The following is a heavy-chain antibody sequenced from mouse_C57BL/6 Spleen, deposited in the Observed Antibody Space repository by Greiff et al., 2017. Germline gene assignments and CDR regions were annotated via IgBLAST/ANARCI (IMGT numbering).Heavy chain of an antibody. CDR3: TRDYYGYAWFAY. J-gene: IGHJ3*01. CDR1: GYTFTDYE. Sequence: VKLQESGAELVRPGASVTLSCKASGYTFTDYEMHWVKQTPVHGLEWIGAIDPETGGTAYNQKFKGKAILTADKSSSTGYMELRSLTSEDSAVYYCTRDYYGYAWFAYWGQGTLVTVSA. V-gene: IGHV1-15*01. D-gene: IGHD2-2*01. CDR2: IDPETGGT.